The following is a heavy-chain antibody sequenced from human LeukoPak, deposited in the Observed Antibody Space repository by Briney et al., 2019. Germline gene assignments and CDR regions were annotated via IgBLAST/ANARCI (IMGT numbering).Heavy chain of an antibody. CDR3: ARETSHFDY. CDR1: GDSVSSNSAA. J-gene: IGHJ4*02. CDR2: TYYRSKWYN. Sequence: SQTLSLTCVISGDSVSSNSAAWNWIRQSPSRGLEWLGRTYYRSKWYNDYAVSVKSRININADTSKNQFFLQLSSVTPEDTAVYDSARETSHFDYWGQGTLVTVSS. V-gene: IGHV6-1*01.